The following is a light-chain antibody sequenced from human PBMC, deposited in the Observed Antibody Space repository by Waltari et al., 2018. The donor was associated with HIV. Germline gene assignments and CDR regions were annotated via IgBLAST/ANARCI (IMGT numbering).Light chain of an antibody. V-gene: IGLV3-21*02. CDR3: QVWASNSAYVV. Sequence: SELTQPPPVSVAPGQTATTTWGGGHIGYRSVHWYQQKAGQAPVLVFYDDTDRPSGIPERFSGSKSGNTATLTISRVEAGDEADYYCQVWASNSAYVVFGGRTKLTVL. J-gene: IGLJ2*01. CDR1: HIGYRS. CDR2: DDT.